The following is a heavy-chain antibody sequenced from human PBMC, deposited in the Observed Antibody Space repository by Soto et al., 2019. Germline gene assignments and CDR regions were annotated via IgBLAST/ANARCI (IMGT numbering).Heavy chain of an antibody. Sequence: GGSLRLSCVVSGLTLSNVWMNWVRQAPGKGLEWVGRIKSRAAGGTTDYAAPVKGRFTISRDDSQNTLFLHMNSLRTEDTAVYYCSYVGSQYFDSWGQGA. CDR3: SYVGSQYFDS. J-gene: IGHJ4*02. CDR2: IKSRAAGGTT. D-gene: IGHD2-15*01. CDR1: GLTLSNVW. V-gene: IGHV3-15*07.